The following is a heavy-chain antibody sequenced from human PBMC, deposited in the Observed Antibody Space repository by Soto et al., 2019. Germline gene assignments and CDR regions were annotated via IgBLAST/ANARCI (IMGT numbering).Heavy chain of an antibody. Sequence: EVQLVESGGGLVQPGGSLKLSCAASGFTFSGSAMHWVRQASGKGLEWVGRITNEADNYATVYAASVKGRFTIPRDDSRKTAYLQMDSQKPEDTAVYNWRTNQVTGHIPHWGQGTLVTVSS. CDR2: ITNEADNYAT. CDR1: GFTFSGSA. D-gene: IGHD2-21*02. CDR3: RTNQVTGHIPH. J-gene: IGHJ4*02. V-gene: IGHV3-73*02.